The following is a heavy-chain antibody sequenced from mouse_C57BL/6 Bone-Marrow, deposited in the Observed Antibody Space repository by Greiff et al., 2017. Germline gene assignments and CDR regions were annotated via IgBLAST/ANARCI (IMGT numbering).Heavy chain of an antibody. CDR3: ARWLLLYFDV. Sequence: EVQLQQSGPVLVKPGASVKMSCKASGYTFTDYYMNWVKQSPGKSLEWIGVINPYNGGTSYNQKFKGKATLTVDKSSSTAYMELNSLTSEDSAVYYCARWLLLYFDVWGTGTTVTVSS. CDR1: GYTFTDYY. D-gene: IGHD2-3*01. CDR2: INPYNGGT. J-gene: IGHJ1*03. V-gene: IGHV1-19*01.